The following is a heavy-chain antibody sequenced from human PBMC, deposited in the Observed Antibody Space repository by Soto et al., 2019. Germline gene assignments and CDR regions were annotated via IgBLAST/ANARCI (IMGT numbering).Heavy chain of an antibody. Sequence: LRLSCAASGFTFSNYVMTWVRQPPGKGLEWVSVIYSGGSTYYADSLKGRFTISRDNSKNTLYLQMNSLRVEDTAVYYCARDRGNYGWFDPWGQGTLVTVS. D-gene: IGHD4-17*01. CDR2: IYSGGST. CDR1: GFTFSNYV. V-gene: IGHV3-53*01. J-gene: IGHJ5*02. CDR3: ARDRGNYGWFDP.